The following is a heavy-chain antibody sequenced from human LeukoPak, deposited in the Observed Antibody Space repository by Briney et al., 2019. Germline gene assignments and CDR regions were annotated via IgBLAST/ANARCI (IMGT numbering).Heavy chain of an antibody. D-gene: IGHD6-19*01. CDR2: IYYRGNT. CDR3: ARRGSGLNWFDP. J-gene: IGHJ5*02. CDR1: GGSISNSNYF. V-gene: IGHV4-39*07. Sequence: PSETLSLTCTVSGGSISNSNYFWGWIRQPPGQGLEFIGIIYYRGNTYYNPSLKSRVTMSVDTSKNQFSLNLSSLTAADTAVYYCARRGSGLNWFDPWGQGTLVTVSS.